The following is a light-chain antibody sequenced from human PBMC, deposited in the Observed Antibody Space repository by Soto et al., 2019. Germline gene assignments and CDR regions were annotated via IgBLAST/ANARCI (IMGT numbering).Light chain of an antibody. CDR3: QQYDSSPWT. CDR1: QSVSSSF. J-gene: IGKJ1*01. CDR2: GAS. V-gene: IGKV3-20*01. Sequence: ESVLTQSPGTLSLSPGERATLSCRASQSVSSSFLAWYQLKPGQAPRLLIYGASSRATGIPDRFSGSGSGTAFTLTIRRLEPEDFAVYYCQQYDSSPWTFGQGTKVEIK.